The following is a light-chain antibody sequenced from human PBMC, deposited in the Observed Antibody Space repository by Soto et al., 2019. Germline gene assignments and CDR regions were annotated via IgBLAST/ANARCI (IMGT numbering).Light chain of an antibody. Sequence: EIMMTQSPATLSVSPGERATLSCRASQSVSKNVAWYQQKPGQAPRLLIYYASTRATGIPARFSGSGSGTEFTLTISSLQSEDFAPYYCQPYNNWPPITFGQGTRLEIK. CDR3: QPYNNWPPIT. J-gene: IGKJ5*01. CDR1: QSVSKN. V-gene: IGKV3-15*01. CDR2: YAS.